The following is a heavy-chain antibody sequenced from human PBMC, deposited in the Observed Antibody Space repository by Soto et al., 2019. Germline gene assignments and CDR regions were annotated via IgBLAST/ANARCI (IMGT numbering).Heavy chain of an antibody. CDR1: GFRFGSYA. J-gene: IGHJ4*02. Sequence: LRLSFKASGFRFGSYAMSWVRHTPGKWLEWGSSISGSGDKTYYADSVKGRFTFSRDNSKNTLYLQMNSLRVEDTAVYYCAKEWTNRRAFDAWGERPPVTVSS. CDR3: AKEWTNRRAFDA. CDR2: ISGSGDKT. V-gene: IGHV3-23*01. D-gene: IGHD5-12*01.